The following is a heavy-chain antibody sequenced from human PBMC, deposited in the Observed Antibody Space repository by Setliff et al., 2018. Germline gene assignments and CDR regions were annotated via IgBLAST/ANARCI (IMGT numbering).Heavy chain of an antibody. CDR2: ISGSGGST. D-gene: IGHD1-26*01. V-gene: IGHV3-23*01. Sequence: GGSLSLSCAASGFTFTSYAMRWVRQAPGKGLEWVSSISGSGGSTYYADSVKGRFTISRDNSNNALYLQMNSLRAEDTAIYYCAKGGYSGSHYFDFWGQGTVGTGSS. J-gene: IGHJ4*02. CDR1: GFTFTSYA. CDR3: AKGGYSGSHYFDF.